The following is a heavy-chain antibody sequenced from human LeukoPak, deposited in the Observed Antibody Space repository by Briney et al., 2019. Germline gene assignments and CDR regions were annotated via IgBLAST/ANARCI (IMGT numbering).Heavy chain of an antibody. J-gene: IGHJ4*02. D-gene: IGHD3-9*01. Sequence: SETLSLTCTVSGGSISSSSYYWGWIRQPPGKGLEWIGSIYYSGSTYYNPSLKSRVTISVDTSKKRFSLKLSSVTAAATAVYYCASGGGYDILTGELDYWGQGTLVTVSS. V-gene: IGHV4-39*01. CDR3: ASGGGYDILTGELDY. CDR1: GGSISSSSYY. CDR2: IYYSGST.